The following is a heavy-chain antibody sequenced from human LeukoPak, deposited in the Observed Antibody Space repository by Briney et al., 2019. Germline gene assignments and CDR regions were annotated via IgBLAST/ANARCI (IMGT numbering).Heavy chain of an antibody. J-gene: IGHJ5*02. V-gene: IGHV4-61*02. Sequence: SQTLALTCTVSGASVSSSTSYWSWIRQPAGKGLEWIGRIYASGTNHYNPSLKSRVTMSVDTSKNQFSLKLNSVTAAGSAVYYCARAYYDILTSWGQGTLVTVSS. CDR3: ARAYYDILTS. D-gene: IGHD3-9*01. CDR1: GASVSSSTSY. CDR2: IYASGTN.